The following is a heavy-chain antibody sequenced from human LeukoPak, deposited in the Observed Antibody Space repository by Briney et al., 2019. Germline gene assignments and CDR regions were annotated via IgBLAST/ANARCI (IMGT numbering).Heavy chain of an antibody. Sequence: SETLSLTCTVSAGSMTTHHWNWLRQTPGKGLEWIGYVFDSGRTKENPSLKSRVTLSADTSKNQLSLRLSSVTAADTAVYYCTTIKRGNIFGYFDFWGQGILVTVSS. J-gene: IGHJ4*02. V-gene: IGHV4-59*11. CDR3: TTIKRGNIFGYFDF. D-gene: IGHD5-18*01. CDR2: VFDSGRT. CDR1: AGSMTTHH.